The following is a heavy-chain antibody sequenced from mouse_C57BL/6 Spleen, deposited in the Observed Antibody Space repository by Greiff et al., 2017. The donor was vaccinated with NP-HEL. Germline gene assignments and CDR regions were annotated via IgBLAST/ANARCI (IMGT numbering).Heavy chain of an antibody. CDR3: ARKRGYYYGSSYYYAMDY. CDR2: INPSNGGT. V-gene: IGHV1-53*01. Sequence: QVQLQQPGTELVKPGASVKLSCKASGYTFTSYWMHWVKQRPGQGLEWIGNINPSNGGTNYNEKFKSKATLTVDKSSSTAYMQLSSLTSEDSAVYYCARKRGYYYGSSYYYAMDYWGQGTSVTVSS. CDR1: GYTFTSYW. J-gene: IGHJ4*01. D-gene: IGHD1-1*01.